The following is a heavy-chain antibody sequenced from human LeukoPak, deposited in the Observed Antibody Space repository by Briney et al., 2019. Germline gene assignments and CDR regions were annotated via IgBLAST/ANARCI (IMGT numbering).Heavy chain of an antibody. D-gene: IGHD3-10*01. CDR1: GDSISSYY. Sequence: SETLSLTCTVSGDSISSYYWSWIRQPPGKGLEWIGYIYHSGSTNYNPSLKSRVTISVDTSKNQFSLKLSSVTAADAAVYYCVRARDIAVSWFGDLLSSETYFDYWGQGTLVTVSS. J-gene: IGHJ4*02. CDR3: VRARDIAVSWFGDLLSSETYFDY. V-gene: IGHV4-59*01. CDR2: IYHSGST.